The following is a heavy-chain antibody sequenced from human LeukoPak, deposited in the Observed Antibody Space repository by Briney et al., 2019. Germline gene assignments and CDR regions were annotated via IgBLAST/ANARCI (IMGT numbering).Heavy chain of an antibody. J-gene: IGHJ4*02. D-gene: IGHD2-2*03. CDR1: TFTFSSYA. V-gene: IGHV3-23*01. CDR3: AKEPPNGYCTTTSCYFDY. Sequence: GGSLRLSCAASTFTFSSYAMSWVRQAPGMGLEWVSGISSGGLTTYYADSVKGRFTISRDNFKNTLYLQMNSLRPEDTAVYYCAKEPPNGYCTTTSCYFDYWGQGTQVTVSS. CDR2: ISSGGLTT.